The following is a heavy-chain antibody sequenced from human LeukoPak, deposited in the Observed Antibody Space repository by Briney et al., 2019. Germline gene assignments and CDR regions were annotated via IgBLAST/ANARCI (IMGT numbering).Heavy chain of an antibody. CDR3: ATFEVGA. Sequence: ASVKVSCKASRYTFTGYYIHWMRQAPGQGLEWMGWINPNSGGTNYAQKFQGRVTMTRDTSISTAYMELNRLTSDDTAIYYCATFEVGAWGQGTLVTVSS. CDR1: RYTFTGYY. J-gene: IGHJ5*02. CDR2: INPNSGGT. D-gene: IGHD3-10*01. V-gene: IGHV1-2*02.